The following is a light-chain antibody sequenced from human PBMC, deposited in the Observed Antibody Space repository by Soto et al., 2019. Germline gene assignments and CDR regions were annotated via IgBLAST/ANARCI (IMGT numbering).Light chain of an antibody. CDR2: GAF. CDR1: QSVSSN. V-gene: IGKV3-20*01. Sequence: MVGAHSPAARAVCRGEVATLAVRASQSVSSNLAWYQQKPGQAPRLLIYGAFSRATGIPDRFSGSGPGTAFNLTLRTLQPDDSALPYYQPPGTSPETFAQGTKVDI. CDR3: QPPGTSPET. J-gene: IGKJ1*01.